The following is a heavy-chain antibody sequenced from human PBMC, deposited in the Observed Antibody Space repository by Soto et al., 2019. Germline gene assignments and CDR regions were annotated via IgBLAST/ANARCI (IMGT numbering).Heavy chain of an antibody. Sequence: QLQLQESGSGLVKPSQTLSLTCAVSGGSISSGGYSWSLIRQPPGKGLAWVGSIYHSASTYYNPPLKSRVTIPVDRSTNQFSLKLRAVTAADTAVYYCARGHPVFYWGQGTLVSVPS. J-gene: IGHJ4*02. V-gene: IGHV4-30-2*01. CDR2: IYHSAST. CDR3: ARGHPVFY. CDR1: GGSISSGGYS. D-gene: IGHD1-20*01.